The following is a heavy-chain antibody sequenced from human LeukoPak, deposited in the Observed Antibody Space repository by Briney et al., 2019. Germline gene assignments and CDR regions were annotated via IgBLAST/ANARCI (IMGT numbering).Heavy chain of an antibody. V-gene: IGHV3-15*07. CDR3: TTGVSY. CDR1: GLIFHNVW. Sequence: KTGGSLRLSCAASGLIFHNVWMNWVRQAPGKGLEWVGRIKSSADGGTIDHAAPVKGRFTISRDDSKDMLYLQMNGLKTEDTAVYYCTTGVSYWGQGTLVTVSS. CDR2: IKSSADGGTI. J-gene: IGHJ4*02.